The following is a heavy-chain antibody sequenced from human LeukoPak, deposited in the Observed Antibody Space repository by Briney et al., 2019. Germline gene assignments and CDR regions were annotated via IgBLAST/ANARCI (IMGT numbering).Heavy chain of an antibody. J-gene: IGHJ4*02. CDR2: ITGSGAFT. CDR3: AKRSAESSGYFDY. CDR1: GFAFITYS. V-gene: IGHV3-23*01. Sequence: GGSLRLSCAASGFAFITYSMTWVRQAPGRGLEWVSAITGSGAFTDYADSVKGRFTISRDNPKNTLYLQMNSLRAEDTAVYYCAKRSAESSGYFDYWGQGTLVTVSS. D-gene: IGHD6-19*01.